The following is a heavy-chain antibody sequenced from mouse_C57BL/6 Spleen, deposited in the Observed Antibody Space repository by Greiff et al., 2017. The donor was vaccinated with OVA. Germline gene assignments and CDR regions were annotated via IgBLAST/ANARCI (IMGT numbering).Heavy chain of an antibody. CDR3: ARDSYSNSYYFDY. J-gene: IGHJ2*01. D-gene: IGHD2-5*01. V-gene: IGHV1-18*01. CDR1: GYTFTDYN. Sequence: EVKLVESGPELVKPGASVKIPCKASGYTFTDYNMDWVKQSHGKSLEWIGDINPNNGGTIYNQKFKGKATLTVDKSSSTAYMELRSLTSEDTAVYYCARDSYSNSYYFDYWGQGTTLTVSS. CDR2: INPNNGGT.